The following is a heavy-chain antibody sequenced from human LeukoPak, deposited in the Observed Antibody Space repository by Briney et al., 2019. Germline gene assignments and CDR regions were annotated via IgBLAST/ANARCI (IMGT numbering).Heavy chain of an antibody. D-gene: IGHD3-22*01. CDR3: ARDPYDSSGYYFDY. Sequence: PSETLSLTCTVSGGSISSSSYYWGWIRQPPGKGLEWIGSIYYSGSTYYNPSLKSRVTISVDTSKNQFSLKLSSVTAADTAVYYCARDPYDSSGYYFDYWGQGTLVTVSS. V-gene: IGHV4-39*07. CDR1: GGSISSSSYY. CDR2: IYYSGST. J-gene: IGHJ4*02.